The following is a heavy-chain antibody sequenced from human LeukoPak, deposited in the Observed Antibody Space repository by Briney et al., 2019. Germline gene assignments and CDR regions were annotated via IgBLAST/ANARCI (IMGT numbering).Heavy chain of an antibody. J-gene: IGHJ4*02. CDR2: ITPMSGTT. V-gene: IGHV1-69*05. D-gene: IGHD2-2*02. CDR3: ARMGSRDKYTYFDS. CDR1: GGTFSSYA. Sequence: ASVKVSCKASGGTFSSYAISWVRQAPGQGLEWLAGITPMSGTTNYAQKFQGRLTVTTDESTTTAHMELSSLRSEDTALYYCARMGSRDKYTYFDSWGQGTLVTVSS.